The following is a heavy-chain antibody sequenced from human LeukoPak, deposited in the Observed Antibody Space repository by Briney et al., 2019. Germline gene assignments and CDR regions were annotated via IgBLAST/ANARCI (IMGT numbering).Heavy chain of an antibody. Sequence: ASVKVSCKASGYTFTSYAISWVRQAPGQGLEWMGGIIPIFGTANYAQKFQGRVTITADESTSTAYMELSSLRSEDTAVYYCASRIVGATTFDYWGQGTLVTVSS. CDR2: IIPIFGTA. D-gene: IGHD1-26*01. CDR3: ASRIVGATTFDY. CDR1: GYTFTSYA. J-gene: IGHJ4*02. V-gene: IGHV1-69*13.